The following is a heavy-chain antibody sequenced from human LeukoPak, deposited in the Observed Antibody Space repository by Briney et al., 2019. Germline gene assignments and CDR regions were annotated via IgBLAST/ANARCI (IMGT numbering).Heavy chain of an antibody. D-gene: IGHD3-10*01. J-gene: IGHJ5*02. CDR1: GYTFTSYD. Sequence: ASVKVSCKASGYTFTSYDINWVRQATGQGLEWMGWMNPNSGNTGYAQKFQGRVTMTRNTSISTAYMELSSLRSEDTAVYYCARGFFYYGSGSYYKGGWFDPWGQGTLVTVSS. CDR3: ARGFFYYGSGSYYKGGWFDP. V-gene: IGHV1-8*01. CDR2: MNPNSGNT.